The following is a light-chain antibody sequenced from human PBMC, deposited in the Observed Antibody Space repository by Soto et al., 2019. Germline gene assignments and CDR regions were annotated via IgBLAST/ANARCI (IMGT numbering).Light chain of an antibody. J-gene: IGKJ1*01. V-gene: IGKV3-15*01. CDR2: GAS. Sequence: EIVMMQSPATLSVSPGERVTLSCRASQSIANHLAWFQQRPGQAPRLLIYGASNRASGTPGRFIGSGSGTQFTLTISSLQSEDFALYYCQQYNNWPPWAFGQGTRVEI. CDR3: QQYNNWPPWA. CDR1: QSIANH.